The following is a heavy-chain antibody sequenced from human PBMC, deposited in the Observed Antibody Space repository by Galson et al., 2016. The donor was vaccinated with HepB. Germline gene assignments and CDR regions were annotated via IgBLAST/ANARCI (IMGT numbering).Heavy chain of an antibody. D-gene: IGHD1-26*01. CDR3: ARRSSYLDY. CDR2: ISSSGDTI. CDR1: GFTFTTFY. J-gene: IGHJ4*02. Sequence: SLRLSCAASGFTFTTFYMSWIRQAPGKGLEWISYISSSGDTIYYADSVKGRFTVSGDNAKDSLYLQMNSLRADDSAVYYCARRSSYLDYWGQGTLVTVSS. V-gene: IGHV3-11*01.